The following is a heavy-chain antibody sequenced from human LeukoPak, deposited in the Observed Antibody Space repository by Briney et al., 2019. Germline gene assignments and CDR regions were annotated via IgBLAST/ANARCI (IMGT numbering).Heavy chain of an antibody. CDR1: GGSISSSSYY. J-gene: IGHJ4*02. D-gene: IGHD1-26*01. CDR3: ARLAVGAVIDY. V-gene: IGHV4-39*01. Sequence: SETLSLTCTVSGGSISSSSYYWGWIRQPPGKGLEWIGSIYYSGSTYYNPSLKSRVTISVDTSKNQFSLKLSSVTAADTAVYYCARLAVGAVIDYWGQGTLVTVSS. CDR2: IYYSGST.